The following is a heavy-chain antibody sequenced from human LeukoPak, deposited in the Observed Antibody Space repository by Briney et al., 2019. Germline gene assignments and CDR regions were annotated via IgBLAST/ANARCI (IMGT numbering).Heavy chain of an antibody. CDR3: ARLYAGIVVVPAANA. D-gene: IGHD2-2*01. J-gene: IGHJ5*02. CDR2: IYYSGST. CDR1: GGSISSGDYY. V-gene: IGHV4-30-4*08. Sequence: SQTLSLTCAVSGGSISSGDYYWSWIRQPPGKGLEWIGYIYYSGSTYYNPSLKSRVTISVDTSKNQFSLKLNSVTAADTAVYYCARLYAGIVVVPAANAWGQGTLVTVSS.